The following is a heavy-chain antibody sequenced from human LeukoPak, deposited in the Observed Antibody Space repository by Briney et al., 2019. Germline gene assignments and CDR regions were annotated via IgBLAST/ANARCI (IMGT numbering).Heavy chain of an antibody. V-gene: IGHV3-23*01. CDR1: GFTFSSYA. J-gene: IGHJ3*02. CDR3: AKDRPSPIVVVVAFDI. CDR2: ISGSGGST. Sequence: GGSLRLSCAASGFTFSSYAMSWVRQAPGKGLEWVSAISGSGGSTYYADSVKGRFTISRDNSKNTLYLQMNSLRAEDTAVYYCAKDRPSPIVVVVAFDIWGQGTMVTVSS. D-gene: IGHD3-22*01.